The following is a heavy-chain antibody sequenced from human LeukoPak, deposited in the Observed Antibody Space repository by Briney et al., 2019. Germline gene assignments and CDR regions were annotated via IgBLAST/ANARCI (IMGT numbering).Heavy chain of an antibody. J-gene: IGHJ4*02. Sequence: GGSLRLSCAASGFTFSSYWMSWVRQAPGKGLEWVSAISGSGGSTYYADSVKGRFTISRDNSKNTLYLQMNSLRAEDTAVYYCAKIGTAWIQLWLQSFDYWGQGTLVTVSS. D-gene: IGHD5-18*01. CDR3: AKIGTAWIQLWLQSFDY. CDR1: GFTFSSYW. CDR2: ISGSGGST. V-gene: IGHV3-23*01.